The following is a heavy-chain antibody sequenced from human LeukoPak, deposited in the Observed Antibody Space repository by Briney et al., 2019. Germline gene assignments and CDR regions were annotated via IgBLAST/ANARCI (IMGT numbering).Heavy chain of an antibody. D-gene: IGHD6-19*01. V-gene: IGHV1-8*01. J-gene: IGHJ4*02. CDR1: GYTFTSYD. Sequence: ASVKVSCKASGYTFTSYDINWVRQATGQGLEWMGWMNPNSGNTGYAQKFQGRVTMTRNTSISTAYMELSILRSEDTAVCYCARDHGIAVAGTDFDYWGQGTLVTVSS. CDR3: ARDHGIAVAGTDFDY. CDR2: MNPNSGNT.